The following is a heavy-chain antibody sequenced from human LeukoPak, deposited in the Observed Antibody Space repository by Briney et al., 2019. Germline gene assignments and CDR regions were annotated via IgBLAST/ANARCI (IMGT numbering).Heavy chain of an antibody. D-gene: IGHD6-13*01. V-gene: IGHV3-30*19. CDR1: GLTFSSYG. CDR3: ARGGGIAAAGTTYYFDY. CDR2: ISYDGSNK. Sequence: GRSLRLSCAASGLTFSSYGMHWVRQAPGKGLEWVAVISYDGSNKYYADSVKGRFTISRDNSKNTLYLQMNSLRAEDTAVYYCARGGGIAAAGTTYYFDYWGQGTLVTVSS. J-gene: IGHJ4*02.